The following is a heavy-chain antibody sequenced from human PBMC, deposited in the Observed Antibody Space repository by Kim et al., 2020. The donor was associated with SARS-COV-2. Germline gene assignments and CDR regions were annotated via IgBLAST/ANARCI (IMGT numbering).Heavy chain of an antibody. Sequence: GGSLRLSCIVSGFTFNNYAMSWVRQAPGKGLEWVSAITRSSDNTNYADSVKGRFTISRDNSKNTVYLEMNSLRDEDTAVYYCVKDRGSCRFDPWGQGTLVTVSS. J-gene: IGHJ5*02. V-gene: IGHV3-23*01. CDR3: VKDRGSCRFDP. CDR1: GFTFNNYA. D-gene: IGHD6-13*01. CDR2: ITRSSDNT.